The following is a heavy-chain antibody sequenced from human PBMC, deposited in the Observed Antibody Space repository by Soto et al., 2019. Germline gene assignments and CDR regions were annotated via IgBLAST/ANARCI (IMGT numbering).Heavy chain of an antibody. CDR2: ISAHNGNT. CDR3: ARGRYGDY. J-gene: IGHJ4*02. V-gene: IGHV1-18*01. CDR1: GYAFTTYG. Sequence: QVHLVQSGAEVKKPGASVKVSCQGSGYAFTTYGITWVRQAPGQGLEGMGWISAHNGNTNYAQKLQGRVTVTRDTSKSTAYMELRSLRYDDTAVYYCARGRYGDYWGQGALVTGSS. D-gene: IGHD1-1*01.